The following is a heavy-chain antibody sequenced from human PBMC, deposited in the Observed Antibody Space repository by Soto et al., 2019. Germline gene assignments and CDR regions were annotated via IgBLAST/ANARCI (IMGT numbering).Heavy chain of an antibody. CDR2: IYTSGST. Sequence: SETLSLTCTVSGGSISSYYWTWIRQPSGKGLEWIGRIYTSGSTNYNPSLKSRVTLSVDTSKNQFSLKLISVTAADTAVYYCARDLKFGQADYWGQGSQVTVSA. D-gene: IGHD3-10*01. CDR1: GGSISSYY. V-gene: IGHV4-4*07. CDR3: ARDLKFGQADY. J-gene: IGHJ4*02.